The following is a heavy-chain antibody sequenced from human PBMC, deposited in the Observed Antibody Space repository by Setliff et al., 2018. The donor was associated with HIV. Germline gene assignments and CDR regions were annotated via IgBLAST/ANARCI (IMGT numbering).Heavy chain of an antibody. CDR3: ARGADYYDSSGYRGGGLHFMDV. CDR2: INPNSGGT. V-gene: IGHV1-2*02. D-gene: IGHD3-22*01. Sequence: ASVKVSCKASGYTFTGYYMHWVRQAPGQGLEWMRWINPNSGGTNYAQKFQGRFTMTRDTSISTAYMELSRLRSDDTARYYCARGADYYDSSGYRGGGLHFMDVWGKGTTVTVSS. J-gene: IGHJ6*03. CDR1: GYTFTGYY.